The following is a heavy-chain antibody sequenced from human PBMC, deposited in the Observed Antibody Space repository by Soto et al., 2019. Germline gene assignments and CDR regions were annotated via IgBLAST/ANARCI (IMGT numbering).Heavy chain of an antibody. CDR1: GYSFTSYW. CDR3: ARPRTGMGAFAI. V-gene: IGHV5-51*01. D-gene: IGHD3-10*01. J-gene: IGHJ3*02. CDR2: IYPGDSDI. Sequence: GESLKISCTASGYSFTSYWIGWVRQMPGKGLECMGIIYPGDSDIRYNPSFQGQVTISADKSISTAYLQWSSLQASDTAIFYCARPRTGMGAFAIWGQGTLVTVSS.